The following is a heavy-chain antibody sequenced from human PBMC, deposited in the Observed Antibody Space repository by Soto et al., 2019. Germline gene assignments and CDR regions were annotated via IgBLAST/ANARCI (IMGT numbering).Heavy chain of an antibody. V-gene: IGHV1-69*04. CDR1: GGTFSSYT. Sequence: ASVKVSCKASGGTFSSYTISWVRQAPGQGLEWMGRIIPILGIANYAQKFQGRVTITADKSTSTAYMELSSLRSEDTAVYYCARDVAYCSSTSCYGVGWFDPWGQGTLVTVSS. D-gene: IGHD2-2*01. J-gene: IGHJ5*02. CDR2: IIPILGIA. CDR3: ARDVAYCSSTSCYGVGWFDP.